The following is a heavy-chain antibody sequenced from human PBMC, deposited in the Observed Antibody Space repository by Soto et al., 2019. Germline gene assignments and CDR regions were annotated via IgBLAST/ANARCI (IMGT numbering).Heavy chain of an antibody. D-gene: IGHD3-9*01. CDR3: ARPRRDWLNGLDV. CDR1: GFTFRDYY. CDR2: ISSSSDYT. J-gene: IGHJ6*02. Sequence: GGSLRLSCAASGFTFRDYYMSWIRQAPGKGLEWVSFISSSSDYTNYADSVKGRFTVSRDNAKNALYLALHSLRAEDTAVYYCARPRRDWLNGLDVWGQGTTVTVSS. V-gene: IGHV3-11*06.